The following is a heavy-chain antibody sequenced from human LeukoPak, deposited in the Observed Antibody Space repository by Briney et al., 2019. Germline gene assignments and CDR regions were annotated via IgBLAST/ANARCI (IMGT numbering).Heavy chain of an antibody. CDR1: GGSISSYY. CDR3: ARYEKTYYDILTGYIDAFDI. Sequence: SETLSLTCTVSGGSISSYYWSWIRQPPGKGLEWIGYIYYSGSTYYNPSLKSRVTISVDTSKNQFSLKLSSVTAADTAVYYCARYEKTYYDILTGYIDAFDIWGQGTMVTVSS. V-gene: IGHV4-59*08. D-gene: IGHD3-9*01. J-gene: IGHJ3*02. CDR2: IYYSGST.